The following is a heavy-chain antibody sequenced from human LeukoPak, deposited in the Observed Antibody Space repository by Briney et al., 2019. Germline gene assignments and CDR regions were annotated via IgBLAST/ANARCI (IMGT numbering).Heavy chain of an antibody. V-gene: IGHV4-34*04. Sequence: SETLSLTCAVYVDSFSGFHWTWIRQPPGRGLEWIAEINHIGITNHNPSLERRAIIAVDASKNQFSLRLTSVTAADTAVYYCARGSEMAASGTGYYFDYWGRGTLVTVSS. J-gene: IGHJ4*02. CDR1: VDSFSGFH. CDR2: INHIGIT. D-gene: IGHD6-13*01. CDR3: ARGSEMAASGTGYYFDY.